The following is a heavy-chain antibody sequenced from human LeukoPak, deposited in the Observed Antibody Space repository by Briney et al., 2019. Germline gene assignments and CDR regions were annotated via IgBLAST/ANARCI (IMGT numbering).Heavy chain of an antibody. V-gene: IGHV3-30-3*01. CDR3: AREAVPSAFDI. CDR2: ISYDGSNT. CDR1: GFTFSSYA. J-gene: IGHJ3*02. Sequence: GRSLRLSCAASGFTFSSYAVHWVRHAPGKGLEWVAVISYDGSNTYYADSVKGRFTISRDNSKNTLYLQMNSLRAEDTAVYYCAREAVPSAFDIWGQGTMVTVSS.